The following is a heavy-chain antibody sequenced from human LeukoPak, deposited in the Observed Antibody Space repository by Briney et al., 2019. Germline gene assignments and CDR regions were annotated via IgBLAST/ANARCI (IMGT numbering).Heavy chain of an antibody. Sequence: GGSLRLSCAASGFTFSSYAMSWVRQAPGKGLEWVSAISGSGGSTYYADSVKGRFTISRDDSKNTQYLQMNSLRAEDTAVYYCAKDAILYYYDSSGTFDYWGQGTLVTVSS. V-gene: IGHV3-23*01. CDR3: AKDAILYYYDSSGTFDY. CDR2: ISGSGGST. J-gene: IGHJ4*02. D-gene: IGHD3-22*01. CDR1: GFTFSSYA.